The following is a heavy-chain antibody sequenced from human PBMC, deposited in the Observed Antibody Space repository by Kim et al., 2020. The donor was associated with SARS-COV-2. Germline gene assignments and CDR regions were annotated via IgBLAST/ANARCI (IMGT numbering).Heavy chain of an antibody. D-gene: IGHD3-10*01. CDR2: IYYSGST. CDR1: GGSISSYY. CDR3: ARLVTVRGVAGWFDT. V-gene: IGHV4-59*08. J-gene: IGHJ5*02. Sequence: SETLSLTCTVSGGSISSYYWSWIRQPPGKGLEWIGYIYYSGSTNYNPSLKSRVTISVDTSKNQFSLKLSSVTAADTAVYYCARLVTVRGVAGWFDTWGQ.